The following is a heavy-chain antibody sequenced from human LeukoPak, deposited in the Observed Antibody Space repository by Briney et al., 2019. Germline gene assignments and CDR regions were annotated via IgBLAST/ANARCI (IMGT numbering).Heavy chain of an antibody. CDR3: ARGTVTTLFDY. V-gene: IGHV4-4*07. CDR2: LYTSGST. J-gene: IGHJ4*02. CDR1: GGSISYYY. Sequence: PSETLSLTCFVTGGSISYYYWSWIRQPARQELEWIRRLYTSGSTDYNPSLKSRVTMSVDTSKNQFSLKLRSVTAADTAVYYCARGTVTTLFDYWGQGTLVTVSS. D-gene: IGHD4-17*01.